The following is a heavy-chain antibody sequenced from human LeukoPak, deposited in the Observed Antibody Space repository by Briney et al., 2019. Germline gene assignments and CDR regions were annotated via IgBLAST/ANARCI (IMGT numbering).Heavy chain of an antibody. J-gene: IGHJ6*02. V-gene: IGHV4-34*01. CDR3: ARVPTQWLIPQRGWHYYYDMDV. CDR1: GGSFSGYY. D-gene: IGHD6-19*01. Sequence: SETLSLTCAVYGGSFSGYYWSWIRQPPGKGVEWIGEINHSGSTNYNPSLKSRVTISVDTSKNQFSLKLSSVTAADTAVYYCARVPTQWLIPQRGWHYYYDMDVWGQGTTVTVSS. CDR2: INHSGST.